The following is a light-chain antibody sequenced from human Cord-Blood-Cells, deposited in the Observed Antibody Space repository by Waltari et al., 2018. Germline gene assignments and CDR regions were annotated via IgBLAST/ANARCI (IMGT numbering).Light chain of an antibody. CDR1: SSDVGSYTL. J-gene: IGLJ3*02. CDR2: EGS. Sequence: QSALTQPASVSGSPGQSITISCTGTSSDVGSYTLVSWYQQHPGKAPKLMIDEGSKRPSGVSNRFSGSKSGNTASLTISGLQAEDEADYYCCSYAGSSTVFGGGTKLTVL. CDR3: CSYAGSSTV. V-gene: IGLV2-23*01.